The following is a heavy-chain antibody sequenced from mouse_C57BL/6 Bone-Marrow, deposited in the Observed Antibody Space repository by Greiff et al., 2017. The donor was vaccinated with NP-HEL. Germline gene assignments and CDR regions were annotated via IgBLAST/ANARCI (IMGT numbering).Heavy chain of an antibody. CDR3: ARGTTVGYGYFDV. J-gene: IGHJ1*03. V-gene: IGHV14-3*01. D-gene: IGHD1-1*01. CDR2: IDPANGNT. Sequence: EVKLVESVAELVRPGASVKLSCTASGFNIKNTYMHWVKQRPEQGLEWIGRIDPANGNTKYAPKFQGKATITADTSSNTAYLQLSSLTSEDTAIYYCARGTTVGYGYFDVWGRGTTVTVSS. CDR1: GFNIKNTY.